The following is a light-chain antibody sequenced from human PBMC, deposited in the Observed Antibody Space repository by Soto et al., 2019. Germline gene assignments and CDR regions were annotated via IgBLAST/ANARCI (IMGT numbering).Light chain of an antibody. CDR1: ENINRN. J-gene: IGKJ1*01. CDR3: QQYDTWPS. V-gene: IGKV3-15*01. CDR2: DAS. Sequence: EILLTQSPPTLSVSPGERVTLSCRASENINRNLAWYQQKPGQAPRLLIYDASTRATGIPDQYSGSGSVTEFTLTISSLQSEDFGVYYCQQYDTWPSFGHGTKVEVK.